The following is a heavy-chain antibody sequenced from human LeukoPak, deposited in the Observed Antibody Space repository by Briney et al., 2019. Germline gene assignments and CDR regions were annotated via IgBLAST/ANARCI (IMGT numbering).Heavy chain of an antibody. CDR3: VSGYCSGGRCYSRDA. V-gene: IGHV3-64D*06. CDR2: IRNNGGNT. D-gene: IGHD2-15*01. Sequence: PGGSLRLSCAASGFTFSSYAMYWVRQAPGKGLEYISAIRNNGGNTYYADSVKGRFTISRDNSKNTLFLQTSSLRAEDTAVYYCVSGYCSGGRCYSRDAWGQGTTVTVSS. J-gene: IGHJ6*03. CDR1: GFTFSSYA.